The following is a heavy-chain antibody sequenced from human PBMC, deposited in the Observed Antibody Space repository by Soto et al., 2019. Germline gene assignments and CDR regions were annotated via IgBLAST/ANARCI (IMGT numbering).Heavy chain of an antibody. Sequence: EVQLVESGGGLIQPGGSLRLSCAASGFNFIRKYMIWVRQAPGKGLEWVSILYSGGTTYYADSVKGRFTISRDTSENTLYLQMNSLRAEDTPVYYCARGLYDSGSFYFDFWGQGTLVTVSS. CDR2: LYSGGTT. CDR3: ARGLYDSGSFYFDF. J-gene: IGHJ4*02. CDR1: GFNFIRKY. D-gene: IGHD3-10*01. V-gene: IGHV3-53*01.